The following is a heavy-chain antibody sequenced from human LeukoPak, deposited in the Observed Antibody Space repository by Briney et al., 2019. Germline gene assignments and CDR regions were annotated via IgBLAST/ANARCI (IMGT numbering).Heavy chain of an antibody. CDR2: IYYSGST. D-gene: IGHD4-17*01. CDR3: ARDPANDYGDYGELWLPLDY. J-gene: IGHJ4*02. Sequence: SETLSLTCTVSGVSISSSSYYWGWIRQPPGKGLEGIGSIYYSGSTYYNPSLKSRVTISVDTSKNQFSLKLSSVTAADTAVYYCARDPANDYGDYGELWLPLDYWGQGTLVTVSS. V-gene: IGHV4-39*07. CDR1: GVSISSSSYY.